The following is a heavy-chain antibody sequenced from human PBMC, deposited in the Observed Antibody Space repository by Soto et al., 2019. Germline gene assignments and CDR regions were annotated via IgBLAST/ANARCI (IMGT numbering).Heavy chain of an antibody. Sequence: SETLSLTCTVSGGSISSNYWSWIRQPPGKELEWIGNIYYSGNTNSSPSLTNRVSISIATSKSQFSLRLRSVTVADTAVYYCVRGFYDSRAYSAPFDNGGQGTLVSVSS. J-gene: IGHJ4*02. CDR1: GGSISSNY. V-gene: IGHV4-59*01. CDR3: VRGFYDSRAYSAPFDN. D-gene: IGHD3-22*01. CDR2: IYYSGNT.